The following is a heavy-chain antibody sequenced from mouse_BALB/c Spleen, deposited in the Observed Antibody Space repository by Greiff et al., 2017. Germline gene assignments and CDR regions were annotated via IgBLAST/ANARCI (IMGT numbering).Heavy chain of an antibody. CDR3: ARYGSRDAMDY. CDR1: GYTFTDYN. CDR2: INPNNGGT. V-gene: IGHV1-18*01. J-gene: IGHJ4*01. Sequence: VQLQQSGPELVKPGASVKIPCKASGYTFTDYNMDWVKQSHGKSLEWIGDINPNNGGTIYNQKFKGKATLTVDKSSSTAYMELRSLTSEDTAVYYCARYGSRDAMDYWGQGTSVTVSS. D-gene: IGHD1-1*01.